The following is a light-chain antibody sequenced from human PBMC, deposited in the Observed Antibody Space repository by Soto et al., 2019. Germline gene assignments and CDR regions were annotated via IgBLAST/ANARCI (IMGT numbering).Light chain of an antibody. CDR1: QSVSRSY. V-gene: IGKV3-20*01. Sequence: EIVLTQSPGTLSLSPGEGATLSCSASQSVSRSYLAWFQQKPGQAPRLLIYDTSTSATGIPDRFSGSGSGTGFTRTISRLEPEDFAVYYCQQYGSSPWTFGQGTNVEIK. J-gene: IGKJ1*01. CDR2: DTS. CDR3: QQYGSSPWT.